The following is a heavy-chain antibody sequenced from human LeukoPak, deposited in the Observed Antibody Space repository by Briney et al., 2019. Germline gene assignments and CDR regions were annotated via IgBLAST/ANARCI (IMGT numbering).Heavy chain of an antibody. CDR1: GFTFSSYW. D-gene: IGHD3-22*01. Sequence: PGGSLRLSCAASGFTFSSYWMSWVRQAPGKGLEWVANIKQDGSEKYYVDSVKGRFTISRDNAKNSLYLQMNSLRAEDTAVYYCANPKRCLYYYDSSGYCLDAFDIWGQGTMVTVSS. J-gene: IGHJ3*02. CDR2: IKQDGSEK. CDR3: ANPKRCLYYYDSSGYCLDAFDI. V-gene: IGHV3-7*01.